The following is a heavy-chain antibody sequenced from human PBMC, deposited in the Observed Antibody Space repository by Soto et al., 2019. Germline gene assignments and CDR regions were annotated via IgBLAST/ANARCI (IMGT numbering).Heavy chain of an antibody. CDR1: GYTFSDFD. Sequence: DLAQSGAEVKRPGASVKVSCKASGYTFSDFDINWLRQASGQGPEWMGWMNAKSGDTFFAQRFQGKFNMTWDTSLSTAYMEVGSLTSDDTAVYYCARGNPFNYAGFDVWGQGTTVAVSS. CDR2: MNAKSGDT. CDR3: ARGNPFNYAGFDV. V-gene: IGHV1-8*01. D-gene: IGHD2-2*01. J-gene: IGHJ6*02.